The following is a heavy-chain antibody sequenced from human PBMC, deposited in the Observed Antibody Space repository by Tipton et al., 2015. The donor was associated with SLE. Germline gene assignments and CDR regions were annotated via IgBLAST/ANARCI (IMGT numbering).Heavy chain of an antibody. J-gene: IGHJ4*02. CDR1: GGSFSGYY. Sequence: TLSLTCAVYGGSFSGYYWSWIRQPPGKGLEWIGEINHSGSTNYNPSLKSRVIISVDTSKNQFSLRLSSVTAADTAMYYCARASTALAPFDYWGQGTLATVSS. CDR3: ARASTALAPFDY. V-gene: IGHV4-34*01. CDR2: INHSGST. D-gene: IGHD2-21*02.